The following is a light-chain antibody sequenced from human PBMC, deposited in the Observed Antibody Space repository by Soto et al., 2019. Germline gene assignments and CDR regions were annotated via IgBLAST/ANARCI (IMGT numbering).Light chain of an antibody. CDR2: GAS. CDR1: PSVSSN. V-gene: IGKV3D-15*01. CDR3: QQYNNWSALT. Sequence: EIVMTQSPATLSVSPGERATLSCRASPSVSSNLAWYQQKPGQAPRLLIYGASTRATGIPARFSGSGSGTEFTLTISSLQSEDFAVYYCQQYNNWSALTFGGGTNVEVK. J-gene: IGKJ4*02.